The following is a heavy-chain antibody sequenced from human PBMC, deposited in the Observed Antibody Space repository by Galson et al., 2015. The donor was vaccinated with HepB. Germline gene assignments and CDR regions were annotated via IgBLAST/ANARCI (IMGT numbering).Heavy chain of an antibody. D-gene: IGHD6-25*01. CDR1: GFSFSSHS. J-gene: IGHJ6*02. V-gene: IGHV3-48*01. CDR3: ARNPASYDYYNMDV. Sequence: LRLSCAASGFSFSSHSMCWVRQAPGKGLEWVAYISAGSTGRYYGASVKGRFTISRDNAKNSVYLHMNNLRAEDTAVYYCARNPASYDYYNMDVWGRGTSVTVSS. CDR2: ISAGSTGR.